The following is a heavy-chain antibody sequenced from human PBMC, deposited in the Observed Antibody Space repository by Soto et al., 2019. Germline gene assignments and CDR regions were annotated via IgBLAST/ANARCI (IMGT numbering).Heavy chain of an antibody. V-gene: IGHV2-26*01. Sequence: QVTLKESGPVLVKPTETLTLTCTVSGFSLSNARMGVSWIRQPPGKALEWLAHIFSNDEKSYSTSLKSRLTISKATSKSQVLLTMTNMDPVDTATYYCARSPGIAVAGVNWFDPWGQGTLVTVSS. J-gene: IGHJ5*02. CDR3: ARSPGIAVAGVNWFDP. CDR2: IFSNDEK. CDR1: GFSLSNARMG. D-gene: IGHD6-19*01.